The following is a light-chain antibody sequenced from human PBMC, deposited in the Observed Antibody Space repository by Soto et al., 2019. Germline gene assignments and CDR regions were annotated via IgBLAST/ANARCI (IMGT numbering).Light chain of an antibody. J-gene: IGKJ2*01. CDR1: QSISSE. CDR2: SAS. V-gene: IGKV3-15*01. CDR3: QQVHIRPLT. Sequence: EIVMTQSPATLSVSPGERATLSCRASQSISSELAWYQQKPGQPPRLLIYSASTRATGVRARFTGSGSGSEFTLTISGLQSEDGAVYYCQQVHIRPLTFGQGTRLEI.